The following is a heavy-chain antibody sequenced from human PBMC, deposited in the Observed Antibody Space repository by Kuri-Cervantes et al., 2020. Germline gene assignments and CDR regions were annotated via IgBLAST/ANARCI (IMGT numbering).Heavy chain of an antibody. CDR3: ARGCSSTSCYALFDY. D-gene: IGHD2-2*01. J-gene: IGHJ4*02. Sequence: LSLTCAASGFTFSDYYMSWIRQAPGKGLEWVSAISGSGGSTYYADSVKGRFTISRDNSKNTLYLQMNSLRAEDTAVYYCARGCSSTSCYALFDYWGQGTLVTVSS. CDR1: GFTFSDYY. CDR2: ISGSGGST. V-gene: IGHV3-23*01.